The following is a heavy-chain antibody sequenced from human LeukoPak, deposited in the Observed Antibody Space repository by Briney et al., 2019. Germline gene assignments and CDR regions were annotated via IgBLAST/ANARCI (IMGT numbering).Heavy chain of an antibody. D-gene: IGHD6-19*01. CDR2: IYHSGST. Sequence: SETLSLTCTVSGGSISSGGYYWSWIRQPPGKGLEWIGYIYHSGSTYYNPSLKSRVTISVDRSKNQFSLKLSSVTAADTAVYYCARVKSSGWYDAFDIWGQGTMVTVSS. J-gene: IGHJ3*02. V-gene: IGHV4-30-2*01. CDR3: ARVKSSGWYDAFDI. CDR1: GGSISSGGYY.